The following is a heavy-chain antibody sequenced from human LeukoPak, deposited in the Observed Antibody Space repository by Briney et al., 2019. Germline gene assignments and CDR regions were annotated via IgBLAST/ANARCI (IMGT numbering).Heavy chain of an antibody. D-gene: IGHD2-15*01. CDR3: ARIPRYCSGGSCYSNWFDP. CDR1: GGSFSGYY. V-gene: IGHV4-34*01. CDR2: INHSGST. Sequence: SETLSLTCAVYGGSFSGYYWSWIRQPPGKGLEWIGEINHSGSTNYNPSLKSRVTISVDTSKNQFSLKLSSVTAADTAVYYCARIPRYCSGGSCYSNWFDPWGQGTLVTVSS. J-gene: IGHJ5*02.